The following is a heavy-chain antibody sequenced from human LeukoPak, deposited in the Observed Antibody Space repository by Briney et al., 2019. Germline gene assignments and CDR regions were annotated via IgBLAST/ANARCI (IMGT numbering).Heavy chain of an antibody. D-gene: IGHD5-24*01. J-gene: IGHJ4*02. CDR3: ARGMDDY. CDR2: IYHSGST. V-gene: IGHV4-38-2*02. CDR1: GYSISSGYY. Sequence: SETLSLTCTVSGYSISSGYYWGWIRQPPGKGLEWIGTIYHSGSTYYDPSLKSRVTISPDTSKNQFSLKLSSVTAADTAVYYCARGMDDYWGQGTLVTVSS.